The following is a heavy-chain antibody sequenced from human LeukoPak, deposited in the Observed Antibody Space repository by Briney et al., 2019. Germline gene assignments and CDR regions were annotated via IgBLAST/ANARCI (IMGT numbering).Heavy chain of an antibody. J-gene: IGHJ4*02. CDR3: ATNYDFWSGYYYFDY. D-gene: IGHD3-3*01. CDR2: ISAYNGNT. Sequence: ASVKVSCKASGYTFTSYGISWVRQAPGQGPEWMGWISAYNGNTNYAQKLQGRVTMTTDTSTSTAYMELRSLRSDDTAVYYCATNYDFWSGYYYFDYWGQGTLVTVSS. CDR1: GYTFTSYG. V-gene: IGHV1-18*01.